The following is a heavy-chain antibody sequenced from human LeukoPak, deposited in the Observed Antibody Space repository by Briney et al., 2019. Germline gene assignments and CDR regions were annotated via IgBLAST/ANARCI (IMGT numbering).Heavy chain of an antibody. J-gene: IGHJ6*02. V-gene: IGHV4-59*01. CDR2: IYYSGST. Sequence: SETLSLTCTVSGGSINNYYWSWIREPPGKGLEWVGYIYYSGSTNYNPSLKSRVTISVDTSKNHFSLKLNSVTAADPAVYYCARDRITMVRGALRYYGMDVWGQGTTVTVSS. D-gene: IGHD3-10*01. CDR3: ARDRITMVRGALRYYGMDV. CDR1: GGSINNYY.